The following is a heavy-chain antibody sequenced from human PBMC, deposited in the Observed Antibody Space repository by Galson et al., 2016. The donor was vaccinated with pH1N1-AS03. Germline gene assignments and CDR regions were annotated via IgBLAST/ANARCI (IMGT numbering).Heavy chain of an antibody. CDR3: ARGWYDFWSGYLVDPFDY. D-gene: IGHD3-3*01. Sequence: SLRLSCAASGFTFSDYYMSWIRQAPGKGLEWVSCITSSDSTGTTIYYADSVKGRFTISRDYAKNSLYLQMNSLRAEDTAIYYCARGWYDFWSGYLVDPFDYWGQGALVTVSS. CDR2: ITSSDSTGTTI. V-gene: IGHV3-11*01. CDR1: GFTFSDYY. J-gene: IGHJ4*02.